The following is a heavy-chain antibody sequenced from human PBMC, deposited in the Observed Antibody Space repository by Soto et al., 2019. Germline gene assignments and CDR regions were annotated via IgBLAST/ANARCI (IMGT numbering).Heavy chain of an antibody. CDR1: GFTFRSYA. Sequence: SLRLSCAASGFTFRSYAIHGVRQALGKGLEWVAVISRDGTNKYYVDSVKGRFTISRDNSKDTVYLQMNSLRDEDSAMFYCARSRSGAVADSFDFWGQGTLVTVSS. D-gene: IGHD3-10*01. CDR2: ISRDGTNK. V-gene: IGHV3-30*04. CDR3: ARSRSGAVADSFDF. J-gene: IGHJ4*02.